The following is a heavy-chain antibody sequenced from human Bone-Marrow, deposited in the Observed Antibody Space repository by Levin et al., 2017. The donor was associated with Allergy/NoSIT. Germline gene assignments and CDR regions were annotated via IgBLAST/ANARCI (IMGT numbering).Heavy chain of an antibody. CDR1: GGSISSAGYH. J-gene: IGHJ4*02. CDR2: ISYRGST. CDR3: AGLDGYSYDY. V-gene: IGHV4-31*03. Sequence: SSETLSLTCTVSGGSISSAGYHWTWIRQYPGKGLEWIGYISYRGSTYFNPFLKSRLTMSNNTSEQYFFLNLTPRSAADTAIYYCAGLDGYSYDYWGQGALVTVSS. D-gene: IGHD1-1*01.